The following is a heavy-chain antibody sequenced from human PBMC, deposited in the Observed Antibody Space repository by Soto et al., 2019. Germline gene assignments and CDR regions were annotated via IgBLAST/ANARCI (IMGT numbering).Heavy chain of an antibody. CDR1: GFTFSSYA. CDR2: ISGSGGST. CDR3: AKEEGSIAAAALYFDY. Sequence: GGSLRLSCAASGFTFSSYAMSWVRQAPGKGLEWVSAISGSGGSTYYADSVKGRFTISRDNSKNTLYLQMNSLRAEDTAVYYCAKEEGSIAAAALYFDYWGQGTLDTVSS. V-gene: IGHV3-23*01. D-gene: IGHD6-13*01. J-gene: IGHJ4*02.